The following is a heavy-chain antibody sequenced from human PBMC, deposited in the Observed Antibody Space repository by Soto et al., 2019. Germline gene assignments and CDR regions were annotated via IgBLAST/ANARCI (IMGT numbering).Heavy chain of an antibody. CDR2: INPSGGST. CDR1: GYMFTTYY. D-gene: IGHD6-13*01. V-gene: IGHV1-46*01. J-gene: IGHJ4*02. CDR3: ARVPRGPIAAAAHLGYFDY. Sequence: ASVKVSCKASGYMFTTYYIHWVRQAPGQGLEWMGIINPSGGSTSYAQKFQGRVTMTRDTSTSTVYMELSSLRSEDTAVYYCARVPRGPIAAAAHLGYFDYWGQGTLVTVSS.